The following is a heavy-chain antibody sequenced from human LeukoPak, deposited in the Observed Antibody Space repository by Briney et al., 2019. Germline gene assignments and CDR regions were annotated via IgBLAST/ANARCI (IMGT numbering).Heavy chain of an antibody. V-gene: IGHV3-64*01. CDR3: ARDRRGYGGNFDY. J-gene: IGHJ4*02. Sequence: PGGSLRLSCAASGFTFISYAMDWVRQAPGKGLEYVSGISSNGGSTYYASSVKGRFTISRDNSKTTLDLQMGSLRAEDMAVYYCARDRRGYGGNFDYWGQGTLVTVSS. D-gene: IGHD4-23*01. CDR2: ISSNGGST. CDR1: GFTFISYA.